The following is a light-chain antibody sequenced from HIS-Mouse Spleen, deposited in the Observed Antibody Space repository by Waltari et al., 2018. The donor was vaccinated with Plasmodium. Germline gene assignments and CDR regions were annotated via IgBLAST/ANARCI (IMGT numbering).Light chain of an antibody. J-gene: IGLJ2*01. CDR2: GNS. Sequence: QSVLTQPPSVSGAPGQRVTISCTGSSSNIGAGYHVHWYQQLPGTAPKLLIYGNSNRPSGVPDRFSGSKSGTSASLAITRLQAEDEADYYCQSYDSSLSGSVFGGGTKLTVL. V-gene: IGLV1-40*01. CDR1: SSNIGAGYH. CDR3: QSYDSSLSGSV.